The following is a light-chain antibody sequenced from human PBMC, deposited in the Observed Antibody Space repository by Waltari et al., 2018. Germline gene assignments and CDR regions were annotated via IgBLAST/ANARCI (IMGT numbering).Light chain of an antibody. CDR3: SLYMGCGIWV. CDR2: KGY. J-gene: IGLJ3*02. Sequence: QTVVTQEPSLSVSPGGIVTLTSSLTPCSVPSTPSAPWYQQTPGQPPRTLIYKGYSRSSGVPDLFSGSIFGNKAVLTITGAQADDECDYYCSLYMGCGIWVFGGGTKLTVL. V-gene: IGLV8-61*01. CDR1: PCSVPSTPS.